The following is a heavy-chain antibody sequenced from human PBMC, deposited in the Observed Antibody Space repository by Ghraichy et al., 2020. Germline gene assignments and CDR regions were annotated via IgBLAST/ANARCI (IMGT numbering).Heavy chain of an antibody. CDR1: GGSISSYY. V-gene: IGHV4-59*07. D-gene: IGHD6-19*01. J-gene: IGHJ3*02. Sequence: SDTLSLTCTVSGGSISSYYWSWIRQPPGKGLEWIGYIYYSGSTNYNPSLKSRVTISVDTSKNQFSLKLSSVTAADTAVYYCARHSSGRYDAFDIWGQGTMVTVSS. CDR2: IYYSGST. CDR3: ARHSSGRYDAFDI.